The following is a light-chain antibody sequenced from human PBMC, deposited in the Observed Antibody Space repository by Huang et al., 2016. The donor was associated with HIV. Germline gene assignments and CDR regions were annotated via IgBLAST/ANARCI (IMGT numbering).Light chain of an antibody. CDR2: SAS. CDR3: QHYNNWPWWT. Sequence: EVVMTQSPAILSVSPGERATLSCRASQSVTSNLAWYQQKPGPAPRFLLYSASTRATGIPARFIGSGSWTEFTLTISSLQSEDFAVYYCQHYNNWPWWTFGQGTKVEIK. V-gene: IGKV3-15*01. J-gene: IGKJ1*01. CDR1: QSVTSN.